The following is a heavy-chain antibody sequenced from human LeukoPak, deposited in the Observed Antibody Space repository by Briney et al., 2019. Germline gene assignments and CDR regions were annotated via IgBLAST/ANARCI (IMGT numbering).Heavy chain of an antibody. CDR3: ARDPPPRIVGATPHWFDP. J-gene: IGHJ5*02. CDR1: GFTFSRYK. Sequence: GGSLRLSCAASGFTFSRYKMNWVRQAPGKGLEGVTYFSRSSSTIHYADSVKGRFTISRDDAKNSLYLQMNSLRAEDTAVYYCARDPPPRIVGATPHWFDPWGQGTLVTVSS. CDR2: FSRSSSTI. D-gene: IGHD1-26*01. V-gene: IGHV3-48*04.